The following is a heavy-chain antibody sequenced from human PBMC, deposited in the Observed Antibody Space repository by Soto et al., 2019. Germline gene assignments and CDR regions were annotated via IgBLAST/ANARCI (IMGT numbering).Heavy chain of an antibody. D-gene: IGHD6-13*01. CDR2: IYYSGST. CDR1: GGSISSGGYY. V-gene: IGHV4-31*03. Sequence: QVQLQESGPGLVKPSQTLSLTCTVSGGSISSGGYYWSWIRQHPGKGLEWIGYIYYSGSTYYNPSLKRRDTISVDTPKIQFSLKLSSVTAADTAVYYCARVRVGIAAAGTDYYGMDVWGQGTTVTVSS. CDR3: ARVRVGIAAAGTDYYGMDV. J-gene: IGHJ6*02.